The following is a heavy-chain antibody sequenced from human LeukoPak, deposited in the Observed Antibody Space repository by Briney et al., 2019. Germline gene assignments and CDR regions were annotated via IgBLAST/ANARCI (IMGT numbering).Heavy chain of an antibody. D-gene: IGHD6-6*01. V-gene: IGHV3-23*01. CDR2: ISAGGGGT. CDR1: GFTFGSHA. Sequence: PGGSLRLSCATSGFTFGSHAMSWVRQAPGKGLEWVSSISAGGGGTSYADSVKGRITISRDNSKNTVYLQMNSLGAEDTAVYFCVKTFQYSSNWYDYWGQGTLVTVSS. CDR3: VKTFQYSSNWYDY. J-gene: IGHJ5*01.